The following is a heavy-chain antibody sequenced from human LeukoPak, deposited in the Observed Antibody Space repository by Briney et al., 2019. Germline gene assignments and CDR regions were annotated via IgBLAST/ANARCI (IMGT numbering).Heavy chain of an antibody. Sequence: GASVNVSCKASGGTFSSYAISWVRQAPGQGLEWMGGIIPIFGTANYAQKFQGRVTITADESTSTAYMELSSLRSEDTAVYYCASAYYDFWSGQIGSRFDYWGQGTLVTVSS. V-gene: IGHV1-69*01. D-gene: IGHD3-3*01. J-gene: IGHJ4*02. CDR3: ASAYYDFWSGQIGSRFDY. CDR2: IIPIFGTA. CDR1: GGTFSSYA.